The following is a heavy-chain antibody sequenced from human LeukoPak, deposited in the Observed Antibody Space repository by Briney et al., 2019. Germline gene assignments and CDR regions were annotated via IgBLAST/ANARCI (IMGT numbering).Heavy chain of an antibody. CDR1: GFTFSIYN. CDR2: ISSSSSYI. Sequence: GGSLRLSCAASGFTFSIYNMNWVRQAPGKGLEWVSSISSSSSYIYYADSLKGRFTISRDNTKNSLYLQMNSLRVEDTAVYYCARVLGSGNRPFDYWGQGTLVTVSS. V-gene: IGHV3-21*01. D-gene: IGHD1-26*01. CDR3: ARVLGSGNRPFDY. J-gene: IGHJ4*02.